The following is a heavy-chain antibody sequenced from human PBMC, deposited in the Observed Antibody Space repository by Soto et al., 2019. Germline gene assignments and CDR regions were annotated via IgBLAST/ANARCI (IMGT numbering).Heavy chain of an antibody. J-gene: IGHJ5*02. Sequence: GGSLRLSCAASGFTFSSYAMSWVRQAPGKGLEWVSAISGSGGSTYYADSVKGRFTISRDNSKNTLYLQMNSLRAEDTAVYYCAKATNWNYGVDWFDPWGQGTLVTVYS. CDR1: GFTFSSYA. V-gene: IGHV3-23*01. CDR2: ISGSGGST. D-gene: IGHD1-7*01. CDR3: AKATNWNYGVDWFDP.